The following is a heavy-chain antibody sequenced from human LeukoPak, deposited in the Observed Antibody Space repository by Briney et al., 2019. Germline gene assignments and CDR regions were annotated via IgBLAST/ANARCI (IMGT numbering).Heavy chain of an antibody. D-gene: IGHD6-13*01. CDR1: GYTFTGYY. Sequence: GASVKVSCKASGYTFTGYYMHWVRQAPGQGLEWMGRINPNSGGTNYAQKFQGRVTMTRDTSISTAYMELSRLRSDDTAVYYCARDRGQQLVRRDNWFDPWGQGTLVTVSS. CDR3: ARDRGQQLVRRDNWFDP. J-gene: IGHJ5*02. CDR2: INPNSGGT. V-gene: IGHV1-2*06.